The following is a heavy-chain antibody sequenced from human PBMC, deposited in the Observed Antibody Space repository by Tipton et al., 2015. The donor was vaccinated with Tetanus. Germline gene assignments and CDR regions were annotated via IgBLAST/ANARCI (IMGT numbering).Heavy chain of an antibody. CDR2: IYRSGST. CDR3: AADIATGANRWFDP. Sequence: TLSLTCTVSGGSISTYDWNWIRQPAGKGLELIGRIYRSGSTYWNPSLKSRVTMSVDTSKNQFSLKLSSVTAVDTAVYYCAADIATGANRWFDPWGQGTLVTVSS. V-gene: IGHV4-4*07. J-gene: IGHJ5*02. D-gene: IGHD4/OR15-4a*01. CDR1: GGSISTYD.